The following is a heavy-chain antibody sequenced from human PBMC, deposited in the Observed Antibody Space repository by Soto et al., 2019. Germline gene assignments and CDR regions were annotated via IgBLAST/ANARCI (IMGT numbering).Heavy chain of an antibody. V-gene: IGHV1-58*02. J-gene: IGHJ4*02. CDR3: SARYYYGSESYLFDL. D-gene: IGHD3-10*01. CDR2: IVVGSADT. CDR1: LSTFTGST. Sequence: GASVKVSCKASLSTFTGSTIQWVRQARGQRLEWVGWIVVGSADTSYAPKFQERVTITRDMSTNTAYMELRSLRSEDTAVYYCSARYYYGSESYLFDLWGQGTLVTVSS.